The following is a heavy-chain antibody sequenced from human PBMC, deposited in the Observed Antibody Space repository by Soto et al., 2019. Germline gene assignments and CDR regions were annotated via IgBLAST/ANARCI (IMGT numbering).Heavy chain of an antibody. D-gene: IGHD5-12*01. CDR3: ARHDSGHDFQPLGPDY. CDR2: IYHSGRT. Sequence: PSETLSLTCTVSGGSVSSAIYYWGWIRQPPGKGLEWIGCIYHSGRTYYSPSLKSRVTISVDTSKNQFSLRLSSVTAADTGVYYCARHDSGHDFQPLGPDYWGQGILVTVSS. V-gene: IGHV4-39*01. CDR1: GGSVSSAIYY. J-gene: IGHJ4*02.